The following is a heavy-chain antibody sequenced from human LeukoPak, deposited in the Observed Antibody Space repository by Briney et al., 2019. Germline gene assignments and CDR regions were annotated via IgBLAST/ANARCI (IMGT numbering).Heavy chain of an antibody. CDR3: ARVTYNGYQHFDY. V-gene: IGHV4-39*07. J-gene: IGHJ4*02. CDR1: GGSISTNTYY. Sequence: SETLSLTCIVSGGSISTNTYYWGWLRLPPGKGLEWLGEIDHRGTTYYNPSLRSRVTISVDTSKNQFSLRLTSVTAADTAVYYCARVTYNGYQHFDYWGQGNLVTVS. D-gene: IGHD3-10*01. CDR2: IDHRGTT.